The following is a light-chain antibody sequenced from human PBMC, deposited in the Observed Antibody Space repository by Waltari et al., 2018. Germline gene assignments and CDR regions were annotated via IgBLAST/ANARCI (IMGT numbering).Light chain of an antibody. V-gene: IGKV3-20*01. CDR2: GAS. Sequence: DIVLTQSPGTLSLSPGERATLSCRASQSIRSNYLAWYQQKPGQALRLLIYGASSRATGIPDRFTGSGSGTDFTLTISRLEPEDFAVYYCQQYGSSPVTFGQGTRLEIK. CDR1: QSIRSNY. J-gene: IGKJ5*01. CDR3: QQYGSSPVT.